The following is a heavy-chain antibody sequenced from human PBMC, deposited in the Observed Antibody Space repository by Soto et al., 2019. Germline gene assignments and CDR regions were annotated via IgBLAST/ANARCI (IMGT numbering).Heavy chain of an antibody. D-gene: IGHD3-3*01. V-gene: IGHV3-43D*04. CDR2: ISWDGSNR. CDR1: GFTFDGYA. CDR3: AKDISRGPTKNYDFWSGPDY. J-gene: IGHJ4*02. Sequence: GGPLRLSCAASGFTFDGYAMHWARKPPGKGLEWVSLISWDGSNRYYADSVQGRFTISRDNSKYSLYLEMNSLRPEDTALYYCAKDISRGPTKNYDFWSGPDYWGQGTLVTVSS.